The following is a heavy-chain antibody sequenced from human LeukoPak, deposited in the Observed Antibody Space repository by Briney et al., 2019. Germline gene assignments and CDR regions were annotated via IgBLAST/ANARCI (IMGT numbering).Heavy chain of an antibody. CDR3: ARGGR. CDR1: GASVTMGSYY. J-gene: IGHJ4*02. CDR2: INHSGST. Sequence: SETLSLTCSVSGASVTMGSYYWAWIRQPPGKGLEWIGEINHSGSTNYNPSLKSRVTISVDTSKNQFSLKLSSVTAADTAVYYCARGGRWGQGTLVTVSS. V-gene: IGHV4-34*01.